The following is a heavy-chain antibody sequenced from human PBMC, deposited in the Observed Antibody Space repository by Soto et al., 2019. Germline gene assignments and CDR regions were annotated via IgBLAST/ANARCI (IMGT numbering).Heavy chain of an antibody. Sequence: QVQLVQSGGGVVQPGKSLRLSCAASGFIFNRYAFHWVRQAPGKGLEWVAQISYDGSSQYYGDSVKGRFTISRDNSNNTLFLPISSLRPEDTAVYYCARDPHAGLADYWGQGTLVTVSS. V-gene: IGHV3-30*15. CDR1: GFIFNRYA. CDR2: ISYDGSSQ. D-gene: IGHD6-13*01. CDR3: ARDPHAGLADY. J-gene: IGHJ4*02.